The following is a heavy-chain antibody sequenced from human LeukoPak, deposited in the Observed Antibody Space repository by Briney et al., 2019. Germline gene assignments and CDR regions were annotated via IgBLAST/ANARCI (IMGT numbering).Heavy chain of an antibody. CDR2: ISSSSSYI. J-gene: IGHJ6*03. D-gene: IGHD6-13*01. CDR3: ARGYSSSWHHYYYYMDV. V-gene: IGHV3-21*01. Sequence: GGSLRLSCAASGFTFSSYSMNWVRQAPGKGLEWVSSISSSSSYIYYADSVKGRFTISRDNARNSLYLQMNSLRAEDTAVYYCARGYSSSWHHYYYYMDVWGKGTTVTVSS. CDR1: GFTFSSYS.